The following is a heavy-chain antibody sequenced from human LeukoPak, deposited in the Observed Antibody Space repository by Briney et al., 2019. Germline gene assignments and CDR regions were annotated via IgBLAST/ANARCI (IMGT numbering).Heavy chain of an antibody. CDR3: ARQTKPYDSSGYYYDY. Sequence: PSETRSLTCTVSGGSISSYYWSWIRQPPGKGLEWIGYIYYSGSTNYNPSLKSRVTISVDTSKNQFSLKLSSVTAADTAVYYCARQTKPYDSSGYYYDYWGQGTLVTVSS. CDR1: GGSISSYY. D-gene: IGHD3-22*01. CDR2: IYYSGST. V-gene: IGHV4-59*01. J-gene: IGHJ4*02.